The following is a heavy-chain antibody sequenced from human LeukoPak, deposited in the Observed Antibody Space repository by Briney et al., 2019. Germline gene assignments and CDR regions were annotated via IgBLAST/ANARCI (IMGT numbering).Heavy chain of an antibody. J-gene: IGHJ4*02. CDR2: ISYDGSNK. V-gene: IGHV3-30*18. D-gene: IGHD3-22*01. Sequence: GGSLRPSCAASGFTFSSYGMHWVRQAPGKGLEWVAVISYDGSNKYYADSVKGRFTISRDNSKNTLYLQMNSLRAEDTAVYYCAKDYYDSSGYFDYWGQGTLVTVPS. CDR3: AKDYYDSSGYFDY. CDR1: GFTFSSYG.